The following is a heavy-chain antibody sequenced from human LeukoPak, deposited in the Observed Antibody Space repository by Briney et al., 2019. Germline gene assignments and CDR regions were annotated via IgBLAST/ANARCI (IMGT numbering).Heavy chain of an antibody. D-gene: IGHD4-17*01. CDR3: ARLSYGDYVPDAFDI. J-gene: IGHJ3*02. CDR1: GGSISSYY. V-gene: IGHV4-59*01. Sequence: SETLSLTCTVSGGSISSYYWSWIRQPPGKGLEWIGYIYYSGSTNYNPSLKRRVTISVDTSKNQFSLKLSSVTAADTAVYYCARLSYGDYVPDAFDISGQGTMVTVSS. CDR2: IYYSGST.